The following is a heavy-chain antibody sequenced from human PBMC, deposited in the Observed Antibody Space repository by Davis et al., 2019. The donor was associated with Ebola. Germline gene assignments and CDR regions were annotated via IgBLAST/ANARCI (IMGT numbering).Heavy chain of an antibody. CDR3: AREVAYYYYGMDV. Sequence: PCKASANTISTYTIDWLRQAPGQGLEWMGGIIPIFGTTNYAQKFRGRVTITADKSTRIAYMELSSLRFEDTAVYYCAREVAYYYYGMDVWGKGTTVTVSS. CDR1: ANTISTYT. V-gene: IGHV1-69*06. D-gene: IGHD5-12*01. CDR2: IIPIFGTT. J-gene: IGHJ6*04.